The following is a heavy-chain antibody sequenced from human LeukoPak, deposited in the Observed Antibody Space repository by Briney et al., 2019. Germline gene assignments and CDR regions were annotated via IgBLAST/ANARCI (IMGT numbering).Heavy chain of an antibody. V-gene: IGHV3-74*01. CDR2: INSDGSDT. D-gene: IGHD1-20*01. J-gene: IGHJ6*02. CDR3: AGGSNWRT. Sequence: GGSLRLSCAASGFTFSSYWMHWVRQAPGNGLVWVSRINSDGSDTGYADSVKGRFTISRDNAKNTLYLQMNSLRAEDTAVYYCAGGSNWRTWGQGTTVTVSS. CDR1: GFTFSSYW.